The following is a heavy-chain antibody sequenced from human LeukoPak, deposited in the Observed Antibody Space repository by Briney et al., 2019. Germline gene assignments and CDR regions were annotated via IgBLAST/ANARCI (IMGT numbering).Heavy chain of an antibody. CDR3: ARRRKVPAPRAGDAFDI. J-gene: IGHJ3*02. Sequence: SETLSLTCTVSGGSISSYYWSWIRQPPGKGLEWIGYIYYSGSTNYSPSLKSRVTISVDTSKNQFSLKLSSVTAADTAIYYCARRRKVPAPRAGDAFDIWGQGTMVTVSS. CDR2: IYYSGST. D-gene: IGHD2-21*02. V-gene: IGHV4-59*08. CDR1: GGSISSYY.